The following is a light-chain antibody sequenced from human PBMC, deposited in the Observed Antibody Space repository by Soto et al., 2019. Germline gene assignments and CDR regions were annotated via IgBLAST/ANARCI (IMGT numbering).Light chain of an antibody. CDR1: QSFDCT. V-gene: IGKV3D-15*01. J-gene: IGKJ4*01. CDR2: DPP. CDR3: QQYGDWPVA. Sequence: ELGMTQSPPTLPVSTGERATVSSRASQSFDCTLAWYPQRPGHAPRLLNYDPPIRATCIPARFSGSGSGTEFSLTISSLQSEDFGVYSCQQYGDWPVAFGGGTQVEIK.